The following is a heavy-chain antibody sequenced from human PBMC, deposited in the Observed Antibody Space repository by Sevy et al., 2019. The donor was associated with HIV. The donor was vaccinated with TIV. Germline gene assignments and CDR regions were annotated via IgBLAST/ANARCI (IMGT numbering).Heavy chain of an antibody. CDR1: GFTFSSYA. CDR2: ISGSGGST. D-gene: IGHD2-2*01. J-gene: IGHJ6*03. V-gene: IGHV3-23*01. CDR3: AKQGYCSSTSCYENYYYYMDV. Sequence: GGSLRLSCAASGFTFSSYAMSWVRQAPGKGLEWVSAISGSGGSTYYADSVKGRFTISRDNSKNTLYLQMNSLRAEDTAVYYCAKQGYCSSTSCYENYYYYMDVWGKGPRSPSP.